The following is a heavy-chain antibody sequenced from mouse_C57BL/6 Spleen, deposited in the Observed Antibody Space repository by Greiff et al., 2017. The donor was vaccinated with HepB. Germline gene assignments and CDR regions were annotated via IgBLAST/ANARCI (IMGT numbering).Heavy chain of an antibody. CDR2: IRSKSNNYAT. CDR1: GFSFNTYA. V-gene: IGHV10-1*01. CDR3: VRYDYDAMDY. J-gene: IGHJ4*01. Sequence: DVKLVESGGGLVQPKGSLKLSCAASGFSFNTYAMNWVRQAPGKGLEWVARIRSKSNNYATYYADSVKDRFTISRDDSESMLYLQMNNLKTEDTAMYYCVRYDYDAMDYWGQGTSVTVSS.